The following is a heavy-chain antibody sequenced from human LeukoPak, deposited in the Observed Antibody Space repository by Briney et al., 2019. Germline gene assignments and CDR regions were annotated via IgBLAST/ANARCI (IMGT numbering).Heavy chain of an antibody. CDR2: ISWNGDST. V-gene: IGHV3-20*04. D-gene: IGHD3-9*01. J-gene: IGHJ4*02. Sequence: GGSLRLSCAAAGFTYDDYGMSWVRQVPGKGLEWVSGISWNGDSTSYPDSVKGRFTVSRDNAKNSIYLQMNSLRAEDTAFYYCVRIGPVYYFFDYWGQGTLVTVSS. CDR1: GFTYDDYG. CDR3: VRIGPVYYFFDY.